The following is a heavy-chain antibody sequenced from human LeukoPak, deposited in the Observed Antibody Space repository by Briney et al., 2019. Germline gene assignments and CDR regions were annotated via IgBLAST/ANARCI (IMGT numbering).Heavy chain of an antibody. J-gene: IGHJ3*02. V-gene: IGHV4-30-2*05. Sequence: SETLSLTCTVSGGSISSGGYYWSWIRQPPGKGLEWIGYIYHSGSTYYNPSLKSRVTISVDTSKNQFSLKLSSVTAADTAVYYCARVSPGAMDAFDIWGQGTMVTVSS. CDR1: GGSISSGGYY. CDR3: ARVSPGAMDAFDI. CDR2: IYHSGST.